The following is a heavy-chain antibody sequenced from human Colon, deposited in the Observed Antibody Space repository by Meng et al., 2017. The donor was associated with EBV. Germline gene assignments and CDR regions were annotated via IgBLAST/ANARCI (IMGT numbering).Heavy chain of an antibody. CDR1: GASISGHY. CDR3: VRGSQVYYFES. V-gene: IGHV4-59*11. J-gene: IGHJ4*02. CDR2: VYYSGTT. Sequence: HVQCPESVPGLVKPSEALPPPCSVFGASISGHYGGWFRQSPGRGLEWIGYVYYSGTTNYNPSLKSRVTMSVDTSKNNFSLKLSSVTAADTALYYCVRGSQVYYFESWGQGLLVTVSS. D-gene: IGHD2-8*01.